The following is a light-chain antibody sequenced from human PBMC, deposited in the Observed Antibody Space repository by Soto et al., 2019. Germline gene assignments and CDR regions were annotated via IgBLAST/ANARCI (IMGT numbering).Light chain of an antibody. CDR3: HQNGNSPGT. CDR2: GAS. V-gene: IGKV3-20*01. CDR1: QSVSSRY. J-gene: IGKJ1*01. Sequence: TGFTHSLGTLAFAQCTRPPLXSRASQSVSSRYLAWYQQKPDQAPSLLIYGASIRATGIPDRFSGSASGTDFTLTITILEPEDFAVYYCHQNGNSPGTFGQGTKVDIK.